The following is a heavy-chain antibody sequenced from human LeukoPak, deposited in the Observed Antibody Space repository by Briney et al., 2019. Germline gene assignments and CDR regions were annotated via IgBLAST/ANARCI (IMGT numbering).Heavy chain of an antibody. CDR3: AIPKGYYYDSSGYYPGDAFDI. D-gene: IGHD3-22*01. V-gene: IGHV4-39*07. Sequence: SETLSLTCTVSGGSFNTPNYYWGWIGQTPGKGLEWIGNIFYSGGTYYSPSLTSRVTISLDTSRNQFSLKLSSVTAADTAVYYCAIPKGYYYDSSGYYPGDAFDIWGQGTMVTVSS. CDR1: GGSFNTPNYY. J-gene: IGHJ3*02. CDR2: IFYSGGT.